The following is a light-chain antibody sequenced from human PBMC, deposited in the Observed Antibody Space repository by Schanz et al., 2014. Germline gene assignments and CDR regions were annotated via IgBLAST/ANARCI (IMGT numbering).Light chain of an antibody. CDR1: SSDIGGST. Sequence: QSVLTQPPSVSGTPGQRVTMSCSGSSSDIGGSTVNWYQQLPGTAPKLLIYRNNQLASGVPDRFSGSKSGTSASLAISRLQAEDEADYYCQSYDMRLSGSRVFGGGTKLTVL. CDR3: QSYDMRLSGSRV. J-gene: IGLJ3*02. V-gene: IGLV1-44*01. CDR2: RNN.